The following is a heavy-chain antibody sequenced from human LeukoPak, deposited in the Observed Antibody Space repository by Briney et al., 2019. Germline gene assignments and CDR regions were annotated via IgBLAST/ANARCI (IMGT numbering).Heavy chain of an antibody. CDR2: INHSGST. D-gene: IGHD2-15*01. V-gene: IGHV4-34*01. Sequence: SETLSLTCAVYGGSFSGYYWSWIRQPPGKGLEWIGEINHSGSTNYNPSLKSRVTISVDTSKNQFSLKLSSVTAADTAVYYCARGRYCSGGSCYSLGAFDYWGQGTLVTVSS. CDR1: GGSFSGYY. J-gene: IGHJ4*02. CDR3: ARGRYCSGGSCYSLGAFDY.